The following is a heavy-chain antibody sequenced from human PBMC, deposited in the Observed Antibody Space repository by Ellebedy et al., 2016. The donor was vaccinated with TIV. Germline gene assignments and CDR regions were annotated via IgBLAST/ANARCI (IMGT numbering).Heavy chain of an antibody. V-gene: IGHV4-59*08. J-gene: IGHJ4*02. CDR3: ATYTMGRLEY. CDR1: GGSISSSY. Sequence: SETLSLTCSVSGGSISSSYWTWIRQPPGRALECIGYFYYSVNTNYSPSLKSRVTISVDTSKNQFSLKLSSVTAADTAVYFCATYTMGRLEYWGQGTLVTVSS. CDR2: FYYSVNT. D-gene: IGHD1-1*01.